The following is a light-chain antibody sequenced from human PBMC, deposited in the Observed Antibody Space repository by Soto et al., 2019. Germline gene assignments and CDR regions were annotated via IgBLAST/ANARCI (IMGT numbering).Light chain of an antibody. CDR3: QQYNNWPRT. CDR1: QSVSSN. V-gene: IGKV3-15*01. Sequence: EIVMTQSPATLSVSPGERATLSCRASQSVSSNLAWYQQNPGQAPRLLIYGASTRATGIPARFSGSGSGTEFTLTISSLQSEDFAVYYCQQYNNWPRTLGQGSK. J-gene: IGKJ1*01. CDR2: GAS.